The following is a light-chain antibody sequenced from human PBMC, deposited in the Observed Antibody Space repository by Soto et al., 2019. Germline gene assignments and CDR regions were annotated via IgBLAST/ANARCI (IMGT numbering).Light chain of an antibody. CDR2: GAS. J-gene: IGKJ2*01. CDR1: QSVNNNY. CDR3: HLYNRSPYN. Sequence: EIVLTQSPGTLSLSPGARATLSCRASQSVNNNYLAWYQQKPGQAPRLLIYGASTRATGISDRSSGSGSGTDFTLTISRLEPEDVGVFYCHLYNRSPYNFGQGTKLEIK. V-gene: IGKV3-20*01.